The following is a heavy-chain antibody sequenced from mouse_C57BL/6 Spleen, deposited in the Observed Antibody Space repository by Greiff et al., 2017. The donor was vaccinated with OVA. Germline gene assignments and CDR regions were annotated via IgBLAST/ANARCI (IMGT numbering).Heavy chain of an antibody. CDR2: IDPSDSYT. CDR3: ARGDMGSFAY. Sequence: VQLQQPGAELVKPGASVKLSCKASGYTFTSYWMQWVKQRPGQGLEWIGEIDPSDSYTNYNQKFKGKATLTVDTSSSTAYMQLSSLTSEDSAVYYCARGDMGSFAYWGQGTLVTVSA. D-gene: IGHD3-3*01. V-gene: IGHV1-50*01. J-gene: IGHJ3*01. CDR1: GYTFTSYW.